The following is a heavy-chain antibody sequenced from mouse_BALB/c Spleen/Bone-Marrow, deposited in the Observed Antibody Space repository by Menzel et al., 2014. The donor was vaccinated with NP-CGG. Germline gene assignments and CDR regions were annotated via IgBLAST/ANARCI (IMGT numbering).Heavy chain of an antibody. J-gene: IGHJ1*01. CDR2: INPSSGYT. D-gene: IGHD1-1*01. CDR3: AREDGLWYFDV. V-gene: IGHV1-4*01. Sequence: VQLQQSGAALARPGASVKMSCRASGYTFTTYTMHWVKQRPGQGLEWIGYINPSSGYTYYNQKFKDKATFTADTSSNTAYMQLSSLTSEDSAVYYCAREDGLWYFDVWGAGTTVTVSS. CDR1: GYTFTTYT.